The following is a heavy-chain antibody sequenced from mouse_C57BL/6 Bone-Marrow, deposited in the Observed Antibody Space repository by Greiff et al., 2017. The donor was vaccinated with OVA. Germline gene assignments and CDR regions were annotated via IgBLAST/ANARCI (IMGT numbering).Heavy chain of an antibody. CDR1: GFTFSSYA. CDR3: ARDTVDY. CDR2: ISDGGSYT. Sequence: EVKLVESGGGLVKPGGSLKLSCAASGFTFSSYAMSWVRQTPEKRLELVATISDGGSYTYYPDNVKGRFTISRDNAKNNLYLQMSHLKSEDTAMYYCARDTVDYWGQGTTLTVSS. V-gene: IGHV5-4*01. J-gene: IGHJ2*01.